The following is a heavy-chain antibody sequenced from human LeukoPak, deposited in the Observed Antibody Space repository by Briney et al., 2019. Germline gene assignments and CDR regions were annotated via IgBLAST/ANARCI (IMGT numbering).Heavy chain of an antibody. D-gene: IGHD5-12*01. J-gene: IGHJ6*03. Sequence: ASVKVSCKASGYTFTSYYMHWVRQAPGQGLEWMGIINPSGGSTSYAQKFQGRVTMTRDTSTSTVYMELSSLRSEDTAVYYCARAVVDIVATIDYYYYYMDVWGKGTTVTVSS. CDR1: GYTFTSYY. CDR2: INPSGGST. CDR3: ARAVVDIVATIDYYYYYMDV. V-gene: IGHV1-46*01.